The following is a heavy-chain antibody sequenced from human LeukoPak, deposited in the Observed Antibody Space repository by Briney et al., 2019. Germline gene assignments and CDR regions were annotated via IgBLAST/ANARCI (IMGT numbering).Heavy chain of an antibody. J-gene: IGHJ5*02. CDR1: GYTLSNYG. D-gene: IGHD6-6*01. CDR3: ARDRFEYSSSSLFDP. V-gene: IGHV1-18*01. Sequence: ASVKVSCKASGYTLSNYGINWVRQAPGQGLEWMGWISGYNGKTHYIQKLQGRVTMTRDTYISTAYMELSRLRSDDTAVYYCARDRFEYSSSSLFDPWGQGTLVTVSS. CDR2: ISGYNGKT.